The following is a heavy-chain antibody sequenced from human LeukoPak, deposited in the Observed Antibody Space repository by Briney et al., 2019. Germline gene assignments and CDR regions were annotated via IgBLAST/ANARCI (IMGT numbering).Heavy chain of an antibody. V-gene: IGHV7-4-1*02. CDR2: INTNTGNP. Sequence: ASVKVSCKASGGTFSSYAISWVRQAPGQGLEWMGWINTNTGNPTYAQGFTGRFVFSLDTSVSTAYLQISSLKAEDTAVYYCARGRGTIFGVVSLTREVDYWGQGTLVTVSS. D-gene: IGHD3-3*01. CDR1: GGTFSSYA. CDR3: ARGRGTIFGVVSLTREVDY. J-gene: IGHJ4*02.